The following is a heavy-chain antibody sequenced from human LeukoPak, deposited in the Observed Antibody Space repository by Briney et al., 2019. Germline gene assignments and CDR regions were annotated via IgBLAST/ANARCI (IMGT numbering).Heavy chain of an antibody. CDR1: GFTFSSYW. D-gene: IGHD3-22*01. V-gene: IGHV3-7*01. CDR3: AREASSGYYMGLDAFDI. Sequence: GGSLRLSCAASGFTFSSYWMSWVRQAPGKGLEWVANIKQDGSEKYYVDSVKGRFTISRDNAKNSLYLQMNSLRAEDTAVYYCAREASSGYYMGLDAFDIWGQGTMVTVSS. J-gene: IGHJ3*02. CDR2: IKQDGSEK.